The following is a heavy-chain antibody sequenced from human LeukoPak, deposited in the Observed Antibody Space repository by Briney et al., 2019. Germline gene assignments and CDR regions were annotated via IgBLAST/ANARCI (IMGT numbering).Heavy chain of an antibody. CDR2: ISYDGSNK. V-gene: IGHV3-30*18. J-gene: IGHJ4*02. CDR1: GFTFSSYG. D-gene: IGHD3-22*01. CDR3: AKAPHYYDSSGYFDY. Sequence: PGRSLRLSCAASGFTFSSYGMHWVRQAPGKGLEWVAVISYDGSNKYYADSVKGRFTISRDNSKNTLYLQMNSLRAEDTAVYYCAKAPHYYDSSGYFDYGGQGTLVTVSS.